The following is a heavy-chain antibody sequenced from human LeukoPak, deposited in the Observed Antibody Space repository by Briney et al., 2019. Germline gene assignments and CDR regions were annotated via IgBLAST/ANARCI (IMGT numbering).Heavy chain of an antibody. CDR3: ARVNEWELLTAYDY. J-gene: IGHJ4*02. CDR1: GGSISSSNW. D-gene: IGHD1-26*01. CDR2: IYHSGST. V-gene: IGHV4-4*02. Sequence: PSGTLSLTCAVSGGSISSSNWWSWVRQPPGKGLEWIGEIYHSGSTNYNPSLKSRVTISVDKSKNQFSLKLSSVTAADTAVYYCARVNEWELLTAYDYWGQGTLVTVSS.